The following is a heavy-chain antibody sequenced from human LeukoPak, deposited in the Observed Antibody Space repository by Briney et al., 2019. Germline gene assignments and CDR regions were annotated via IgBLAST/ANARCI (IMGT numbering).Heavy chain of an antibody. CDR3: ARAGQEWFGELGFDQ. V-gene: IGHV3-7*01. CDR2: IKQDGSEK. CDR1: GFTFSSYA. D-gene: IGHD3-10*01. Sequence: AGGSLRLSCAASGFTFSSYAMSWVRQAPGKGLEWVANIKQDGSEKNYVESVKGRFTIYRDNAKNSLYLQTNSLRAEDTAVYYCARAGQEWFGELGFDQWGQGTLVIVSS. J-gene: IGHJ4*02.